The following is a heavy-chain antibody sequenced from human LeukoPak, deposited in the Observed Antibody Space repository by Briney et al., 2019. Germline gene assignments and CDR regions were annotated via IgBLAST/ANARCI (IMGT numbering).Heavy chain of an antibody. CDR3: ARSVWVGATQDAFDI. D-gene: IGHD1-26*01. V-gene: IGHV4-4*07. Sequence: SETLSLTCTVSGGSINSYYWSWIRQPAGKGLEWIGRIYTSGNTDYSPSLKSRVTMSLDTSKNQFSLKLSSVTAADAAVYFCARSVWVGATQDAFDIWGQGTMVTVSS. J-gene: IGHJ3*02. CDR1: GGSINSYY. CDR2: IYTSGNT.